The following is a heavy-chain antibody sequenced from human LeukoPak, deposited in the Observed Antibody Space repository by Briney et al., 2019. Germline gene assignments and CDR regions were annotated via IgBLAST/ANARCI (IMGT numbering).Heavy chain of an antibody. Sequence: SVKVSCKASGGTFSSYAISWVRQAPGQGLEWMGGIIPIFGTANYAQKFQGRVTITADKSTSTAYMELSGLRSEDTAVYYCARSGLRGWQHNWFDPWGQGTLVTVSS. CDR3: ARSGLRGWQHNWFDP. CDR2: IIPIFGTA. J-gene: IGHJ5*02. D-gene: IGHD5-24*01. V-gene: IGHV1-69*06. CDR1: GGTFSSYA.